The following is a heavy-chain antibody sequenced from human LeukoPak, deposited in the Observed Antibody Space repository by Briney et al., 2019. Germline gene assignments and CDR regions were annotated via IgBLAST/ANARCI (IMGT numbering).Heavy chain of an antibody. CDR3: ASARWDC. CDR1: GGSFSSYY. V-gene: IGHV4-34*01. D-gene: IGHD5-24*01. Sequence: PSETLSLTCAVYGGSFSSYYWSWIRQPPGKGLEWIGEINHSGSTTYKPSLKSRVTISLDKSRNQFSLNLIYVTAADTAVYYCASARWDCWGQGTLVTVSS. J-gene: IGHJ4*02. CDR2: INHSGST.